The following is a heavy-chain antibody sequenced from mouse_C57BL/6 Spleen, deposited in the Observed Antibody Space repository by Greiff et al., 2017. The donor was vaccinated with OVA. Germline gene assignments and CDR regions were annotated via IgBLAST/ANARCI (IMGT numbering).Heavy chain of an antibody. D-gene: IGHD2-10*02. V-gene: IGHV3-6*01. CDR3: AVWYPAWFAY. CDR2: ISYDGSN. Sequence: EVQLQESGPGLVKPSQSLSLTCSVTGYSITSGYYWNWIRQFPGNKLEWMGYISYDGSNNYNPSLKNRISITRDTSKNQFFLKLNSVTTEDTATYYCAVWYPAWFAYWGQGTLVTVSA. J-gene: IGHJ3*01. CDR1: GYSITSGYY.